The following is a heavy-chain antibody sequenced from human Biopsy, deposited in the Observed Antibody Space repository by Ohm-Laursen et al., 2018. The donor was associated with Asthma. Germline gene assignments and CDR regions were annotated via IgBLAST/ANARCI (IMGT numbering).Heavy chain of an antibody. CDR3: AKDKRYSGSYLDY. CDR1: GFTFDDYA. V-gene: IGHV3-23*01. CDR2: ISGSGGST. J-gene: IGHJ4*02. D-gene: IGHD1-26*01. Sequence: SLRLSCAASGFTFDDYAMHWVRQAPGKGLEWVSAISGSGGSTYYADSVKGRFTISRDNSKNTLYLQMNSLRAEGTAVYYCAKDKRYSGSYLDYWGQGTLVTVSS.